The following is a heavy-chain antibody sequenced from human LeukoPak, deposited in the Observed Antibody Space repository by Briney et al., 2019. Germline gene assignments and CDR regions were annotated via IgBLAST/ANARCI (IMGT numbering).Heavy chain of an antibody. CDR3: ARGLIAAAGTPYYYYGMDV. CDR1: GGTFSSYA. V-gene: IGHV1-69*04. Sequence: SVKVSCKASGGTFSSYAISWVRQAPGQGLEWMGRIIPIPGIANYAQKFQGRVTITADKSTSTAYMELSSLRSEDTAVYYCARGLIAAAGTPYYYYGMDVWGQGTTVTVSS. CDR2: IIPIPGIA. J-gene: IGHJ6*02. D-gene: IGHD6-13*01.